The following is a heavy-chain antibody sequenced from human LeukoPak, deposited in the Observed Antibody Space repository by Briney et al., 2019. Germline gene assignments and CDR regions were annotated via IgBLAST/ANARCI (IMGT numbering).Heavy chain of an antibody. Sequence: PSETLSLTCTVSGGSISSSSYYWGWIRQPPGKGLEWIGSIYYSGSTYYNPSLKSRVTISVDTSKNQFSLKLSSVTAADTAVYYCARERYGSGTDFDYWGQGTLVTVSS. V-gene: IGHV4-39*07. CDR3: ARERYGSGTDFDY. CDR2: IYYSGST. D-gene: IGHD3-10*01. CDR1: GGSISSSSYY. J-gene: IGHJ4*02.